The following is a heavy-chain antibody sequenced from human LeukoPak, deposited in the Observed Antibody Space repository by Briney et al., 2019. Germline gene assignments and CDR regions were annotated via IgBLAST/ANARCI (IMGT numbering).Heavy chain of an antibody. Sequence: SETLSLTCTVSGGSISSCYWSWIRQPPGKGLEWIGYIYYSGSTNYNPSLKSRVTISVDTSKNQFSLKLCSVTAADTAVYYCARSIAAPHDAFDIWGQGTMVTVSS. CDR1: GGSISSCY. D-gene: IGHD6-6*01. CDR2: IYYSGST. J-gene: IGHJ3*02. CDR3: ARSIAAPHDAFDI. V-gene: IGHV4-59*01.